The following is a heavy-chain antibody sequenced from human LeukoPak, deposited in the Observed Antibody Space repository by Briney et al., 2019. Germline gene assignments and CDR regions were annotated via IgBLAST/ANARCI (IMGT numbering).Heavy chain of an antibody. Sequence: PGGSLRLSCAASGFTFSSYAMSWVRQAPGKGLEWVSAISGSGGSTYYADSVKGRFTISRDNSKNTLYLQMNSLRAEDTAVYSGANLPRRSGYHSFRYYYGMDVWGQGTTVTVSS. CDR2: ISGSGGST. CDR3: ANLPRRSGYHSFRYYYGMDV. D-gene: IGHD3-22*01. V-gene: IGHV3-23*01. CDR1: GFTFSSYA. J-gene: IGHJ6*01.